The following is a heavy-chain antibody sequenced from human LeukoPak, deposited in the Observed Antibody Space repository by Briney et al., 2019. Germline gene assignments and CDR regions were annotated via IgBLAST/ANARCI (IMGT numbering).Heavy chain of an antibody. J-gene: IGHJ6*03. CDR2: INHSGST. CDR1: GGSFSGYY. CDR3: ARVRGHVLRYFDWLSPKGDYYYMDV. Sequence: SETLSLTCAVYGGSFSGYYWSWIRQPPGKGLEWIGEINHSGSTNYNPSLKSRVTISVDTSKNQFSLKLSSVTSADTAVYYCARVRGHVLRYFDWLSPKGDYYYMDVWGKGTTVTVSS. D-gene: IGHD3-9*01. V-gene: IGHV4-34*01.